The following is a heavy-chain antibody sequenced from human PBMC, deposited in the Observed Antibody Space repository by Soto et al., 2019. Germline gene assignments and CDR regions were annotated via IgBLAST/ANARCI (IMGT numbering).Heavy chain of an antibody. Sequence: GGSLRLSCGVSGFNFSDYSMNWVRQAPGKGPEWISYISNSSRTIYYSDAVKGRVIVSRDNAKQSLYLQMNRLRDQDTAEYYCTRDRGTPTFGQDAFDLWGKATMVTVSS. CDR3: TRDRGTPTFGQDAFDL. CDR1: GFNFSDYS. V-gene: IGHV3-48*02. D-gene: IGHD2-15*01. J-gene: IGHJ3*01. CDR2: ISNSSRTI.